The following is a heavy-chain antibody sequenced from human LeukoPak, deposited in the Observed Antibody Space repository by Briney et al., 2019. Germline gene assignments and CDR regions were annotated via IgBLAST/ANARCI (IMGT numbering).Heavy chain of an antibody. V-gene: IGHV6-1*01. CDR3: ARDGDFYGSGTLDS. CDR2: TYYRSRWLL. Sequence: SQTHSLTCAISGDSISSYTAAWNWIRQSPSRGLEWLGRTYYRSRWLLDYAVPVRSRITINADTSKNRFSVQLASVTPDDTAVYYCARDGDFYGSGTLDSWGQGTLVTVSS. J-gene: IGHJ5*01. D-gene: IGHD3-10*01. CDR1: GDSISSYTAA.